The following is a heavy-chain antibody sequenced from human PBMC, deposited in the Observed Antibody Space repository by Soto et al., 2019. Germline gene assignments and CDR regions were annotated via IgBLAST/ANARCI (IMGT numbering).Heavy chain of an antibody. J-gene: IGHJ6*04. D-gene: IGHD1-26*01. CDR3: ARAREFRSGSLYGMDV. CDR1: GGSVSSGSYY. V-gene: IGHV4-61*01. CDR2: IYYSGST. Sequence: SETLSLTCTVSGGSVSSGSYYWSWIRQPPGKGLEWIGYIYYSGSTNYNPSLKSRVTISVDTSKNQFSLKLSSVSAADTAVYYCARAREFRSGSLYGMDVWGKGTTVTVSS.